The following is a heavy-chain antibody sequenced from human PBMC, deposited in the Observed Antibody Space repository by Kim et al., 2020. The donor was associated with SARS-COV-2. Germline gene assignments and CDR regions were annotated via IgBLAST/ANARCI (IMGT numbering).Heavy chain of an antibody. V-gene: IGHV1-46*01. CDR3: ARTTYDSGGTFDY. J-gene: IGHJ4*02. D-gene: IGHD3-10*01. Sequence: AQKFQGRVTMTRDTSTSTVYMELSSLKSEDTAVYYCARTTYDSGGTFDYWGQGTLVTVSS.